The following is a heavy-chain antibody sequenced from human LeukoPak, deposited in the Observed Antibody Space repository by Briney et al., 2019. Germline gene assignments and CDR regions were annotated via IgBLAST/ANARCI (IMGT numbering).Heavy chain of an antibody. Sequence: PSETLSLTCTVSGGSISSSSYYWGWIRQPPGKGLEWIGSIYYSGSTYYNPSLKSRVTISVDTSKNQFSLKLSSVTAADTAVYYCARRDFSSWCLFDYWGQGTLVTVSS. CDR2: IYYSGST. D-gene: IGHD6-13*01. V-gene: IGHV4-39*01. CDR1: GGSISSSSYY. CDR3: ARRDFSSWCLFDY. J-gene: IGHJ4*02.